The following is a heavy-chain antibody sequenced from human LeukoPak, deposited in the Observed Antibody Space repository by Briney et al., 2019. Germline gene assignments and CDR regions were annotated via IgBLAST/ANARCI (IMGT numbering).Heavy chain of an antibody. CDR3: ARDWGYDSSGYYTYNWFDP. CDR1: GGSISSYY. Sequence: SETLSLTCTVSGGSISSYYWSWIRQPPGKGLERIGYIYYSGSTNYNPSLKSRVTISVDTSKNQFSLKLSSVTAADTAVYYCARDWGYDSSGYYTYNWFDPWGQGTLVTVSS. V-gene: IGHV4-59*01. D-gene: IGHD3-22*01. CDR2: IYYSGST. J-gene: IGHJ5*02.